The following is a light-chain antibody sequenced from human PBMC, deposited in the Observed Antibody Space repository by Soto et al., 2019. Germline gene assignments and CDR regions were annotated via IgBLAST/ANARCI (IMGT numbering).Light chain of an antibody. Sequence: DIQMTQSPSSLSASVGDRVTITCRASQSISSYLNWYQQKPGKAPKLLIYAASSLQSGVPSRFSGSGSGTDFTLTISSLQPEDFATYSCQQSYSTPVFTFGAGTKVDIK. CDR2: AAS. J-gene: IGKJ3*01. V-gene: IGKV1-39*01. CDR3: QQSYSTPVFT. CDR1: QSISSY.